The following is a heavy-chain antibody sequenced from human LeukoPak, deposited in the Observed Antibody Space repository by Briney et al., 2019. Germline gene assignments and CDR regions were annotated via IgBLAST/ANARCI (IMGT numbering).Heavy chain of an antibody. CDR2: ISAYNGNT. V-gene: IGHV1-18*01. D-gene: IGHD3-16*02. CDR1: GGTFSSYA. CDR3: ARVMITFGGVIAYYFDY. J-gene: IGHJ4*02. Sequence: ASVKVSCKASGGTFSSYAISWVRQAPGQGLEWMGWISAYNGNTNYAQKLQGRVTMTTDTSTSTAYMELRSLRSDDTAVYYCARVMITFGGVIAYYFDYWGQGTLVTVSS.